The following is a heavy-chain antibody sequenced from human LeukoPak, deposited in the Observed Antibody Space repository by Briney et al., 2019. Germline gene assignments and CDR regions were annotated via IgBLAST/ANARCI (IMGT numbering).Heavy chain of an antibody. CDR3: ARAFYPGYYSYMAV. V-gene: IGHV4-59*01. CDR1: GGSINSYY. CDR2: IYYSGST. Sequence: SSETLSLTCTVSGGSINSYYWSWIRQPPGKGLEWIGYIYYSGSTNYNPSLKSRVTISVDTSKNQFSLKLSSVTAADTAVYYCARAFYPGYYSYMAVWGKGTTVTVSS. J-gene: IGHJ6*03. D-gene: IGHD3-3*02.